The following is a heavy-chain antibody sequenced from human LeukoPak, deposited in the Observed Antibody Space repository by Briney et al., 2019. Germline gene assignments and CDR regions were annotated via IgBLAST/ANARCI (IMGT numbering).Heavy chain of an antibody. J-gene: IGHJ5*02. CDR1: GGSISSSSYY. CDR2: IYYSGST. Sequence: SETLSLTCTVSGGSISSSSYYWGWIRQPPGKGLEWIGSIYYSGSTYYNPSLKSRVTISVDTSKNQFSLKLSSVTAADTAVYYCARTQGYYDISTGYLLRKFDPWGQGTLVTVSS. D-gene: IGHD3-9*01. V-gene: IGHV4-39*01. CDR3: ARTQGYYDISTGYLLRKFDP.